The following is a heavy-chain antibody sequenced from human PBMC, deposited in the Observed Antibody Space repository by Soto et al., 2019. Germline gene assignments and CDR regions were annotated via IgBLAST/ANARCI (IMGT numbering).Heavy chain of an antibody. J-gene: IGHJ4*02. Sequence: ASVKVSCKASGYTFTGYYIHWVRQAPGQGLEWVGWINPNTGGTNYAQKFQGRVTMTRDTSFSTAYMELRALRSDDTAVYYCAREVGGTYSYFDYWGQGTLVTVSS. CDR2: INPNTGGT. V-gene: IGHV1-2*02. CDR1: GYTFTGYY. D-gene: IGHD1-26*01. CDR3: AREVGGTYSYFDY.